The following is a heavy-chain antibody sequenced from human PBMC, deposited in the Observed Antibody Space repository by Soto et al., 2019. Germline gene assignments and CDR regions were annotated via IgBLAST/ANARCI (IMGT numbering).Heavy chain of an antibody. D-gene: IGHD6-13*01. Sequence: SETLSLTCTVSGGSISSGGYYWSWIRQHPGKGLEWIGYIYYSGSTYYNPSLKSRVTISVDTSKNQFSLKLSSVTAADTAVYYCASLESGYSSSWSKTSWGRGTLVTVSS. V-gene: IGHV4-31*03. CDR3: ASLESGYSSSWSKTS. J-gene: IGHJ4*02. CDR2: IYYSGST. CDR1: GGSISSGGYY.